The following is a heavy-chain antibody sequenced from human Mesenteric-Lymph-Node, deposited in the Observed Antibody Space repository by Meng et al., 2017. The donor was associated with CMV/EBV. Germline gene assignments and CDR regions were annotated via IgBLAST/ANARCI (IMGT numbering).Heavy chain of an antibody. D-gene: IGHD6-6*01. V-gene: IGHV3-53*01. J-gene: IGHJ4*02. Sequence: GESLKISCAASGFTVSSNYMSWVRQAPGKGLEWVSVIYAGGTTYYADSVKGRFTISISRDNSKNTLYLQMNSLRAEDTAVYYCARVKYSSSSDFDYWGQGTLVTVSS. CDR1: GFTVSSNY. CDR2: IYAGGTT. CDR3: ARVKYSSSSDFDY.